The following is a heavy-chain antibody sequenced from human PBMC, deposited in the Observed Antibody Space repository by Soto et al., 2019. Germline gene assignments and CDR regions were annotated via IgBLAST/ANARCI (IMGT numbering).Heavy chain of an antibody. V-gene: IGHV3-23*01. Sequence: EVQLLESGGGLVQPGGSLRLSCAASGFTFSSYAMSWVRQAPGKGLEWVSAISGSGGSTYYADSVKGRFTISRDNSKNPLYLQLNSLRAEDTAVYYCAKDKRVWFGEPFHYWGQGSLVTVSS. J-gene: IGHJ4*02. CDR3: AKDKRVWFGEPFHY. CDR2: ISGSGGST. CDR1: GFTFSSYA. D-gene: IGHD3-10*01.